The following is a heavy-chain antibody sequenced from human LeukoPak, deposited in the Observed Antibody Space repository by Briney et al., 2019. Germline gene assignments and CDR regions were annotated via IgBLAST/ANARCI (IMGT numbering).Heavy chain of an antibody. J-gene: IGHJ3*02. CDR2: ISDSGGST. Sequence: PGGSLRLSCAASGFTFSSYGMSWVRQAPGKGLEWVSTISDSGGSTYYADSVKGRFTIYRDNSKNTLNLQMNSLRVEDTAVYYCAKDGEWTFDIWGRGTMVTVSP. V-gene: IGHV3-23*01. D-gene: IGHD3-3*01. CDR1: GFTFSSYG. CDR3: AKDGEWTFDI.